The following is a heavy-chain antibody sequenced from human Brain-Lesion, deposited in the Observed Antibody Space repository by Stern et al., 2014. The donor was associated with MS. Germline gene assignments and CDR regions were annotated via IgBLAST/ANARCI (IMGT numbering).Heavy chain of an antibody. CDR1: GGTFTTHP. CDR2: IIPFLNTT. Sequence: QVQLVESGAEVKKPGSSVKVSCKASGGTFTTHPITWWRKAPGQGLEWMGGIIPFLNTTNYAQNFQGRTTITADKSTGTTYMEISSLRSDDTAVYYCASSVVASGHWGQGTLVIVS. CDR3: ASSVVASGH. J-gene: IGHJ4*02. D-gene: IGHD2-21*01. V-gene: IGHV1-69*06.